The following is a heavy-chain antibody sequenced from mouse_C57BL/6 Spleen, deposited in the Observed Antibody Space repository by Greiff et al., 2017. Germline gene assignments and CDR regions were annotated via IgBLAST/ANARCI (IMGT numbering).Heavy chain of an antibody. J-gene: IGHJ3*01. CDR2: IDPETGGT. D-gene: IGHD1-1*01. V-gene: IGHV1-15*01. Sequence: VQLQQSGAELVRPGASVTLSCKASGYTFTDYEMHWVKQTPVHGLEWIGAIDPETGGTAYNQKFKGKAILTADKSSSTAYMELRSLTSEDSAVYYCTRFDYYGSSYTFAYWGQGTLVTVSA. CDR1: GYTFTDYE. CDR3: TRFDYYGSSYTFAY.